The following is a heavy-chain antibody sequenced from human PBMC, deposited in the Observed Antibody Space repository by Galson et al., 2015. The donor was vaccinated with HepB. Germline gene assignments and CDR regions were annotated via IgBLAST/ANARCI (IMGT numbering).Heavy chain of an antibody. J-gene: IGHJ5*02. V-gene: IGHV3-30*18. D-gene: IGHD2-2*01. CDR3: AKAGGRYQLLYWFDP. CDR1: GFTFSSYG. CDR2: IAYNGRVE. Sequence: SLRLSCAASGFTFSSYGMHWVRQAPGKGLEWVAVIAYNGRVENYSDSVKGRFTIPRDNSKNTPYQQMNSLRAEDTAMYYCAKAGGRYQLLYWFDPWGQGTLVTVSP.